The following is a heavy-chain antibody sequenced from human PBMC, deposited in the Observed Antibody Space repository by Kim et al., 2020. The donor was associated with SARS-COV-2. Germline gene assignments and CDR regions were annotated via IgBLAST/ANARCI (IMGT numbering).Heavy chain of an antibody. CDR2: ISNSNTYK. J-gene: IGHJ4*02. CDR1: GFSFSDYY. D-gene: IGHD6-19*01. CDR3: ARGVGGLFDY. V-gene: IGHV3-11*05. Sequence: GGSLRLSCAASGFSFSDYYMSWIRQAPGRALEWVSYISNSNTYKNYTDSVKGRFTVSRDNAKKSLSLQLNSLRAEDTAVYYCARGVGGLFDYWGQGILVTVSS.